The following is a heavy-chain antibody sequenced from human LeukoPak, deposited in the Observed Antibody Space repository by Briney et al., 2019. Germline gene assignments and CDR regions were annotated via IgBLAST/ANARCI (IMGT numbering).Heavy chain of an antibody. CDR2: VELDGSKK. J-gene: IGHJ4*02. CDR1: GFIFSTYW. CDR3: ARDNPPSGSFDY. D-gene: IGHD3-22*01. V-gene: IGHV3-7*01. Sequence: GGSLRLSCAASGFIFSTYWMSWVRQAPGKGLEWVASVELDGSKKSYVDSVKGRFTISRDNAKNSLYLQMNSLRAEDTAVYYCARDNPPSGSFDYWGQGTLVTVSS.